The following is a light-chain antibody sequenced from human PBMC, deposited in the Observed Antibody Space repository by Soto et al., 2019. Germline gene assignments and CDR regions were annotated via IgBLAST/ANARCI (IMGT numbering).Light chain of an antibody. J-gene: IGLJ2*01. CDR3: QAWDRSTVV. CDR1: KLGDKY. CDR2: QDS. V-gene: IGLV3-1*01. Sequence: SYELTQPPSVSVSPGQTASITCSGDKLGDKYACWYQQKPGQSPVLVIYQDSKRTSGIPERFSGSNSGNTATQTISGTQAMDEADYSCQAWDRSTVVFGGGTKLTVL.